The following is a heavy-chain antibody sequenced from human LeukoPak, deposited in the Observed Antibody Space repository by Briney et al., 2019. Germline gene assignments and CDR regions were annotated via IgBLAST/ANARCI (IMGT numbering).Heavy chain of an antibody. D-gene: IGHD6-13*01. CDR2: IYTSGST. CDR1: GGPISSYY. V-gene: IGHV4-4*07. CDR3: ARVGYSSSWYAGNWFDP. Sequence: SETLSLTCTVPGGPISSYYWSWIRQPAGKGLEWIGRIYTSGSTNYNPSLKTRVTMSVDTSKNQFSLKLSSVTAADTAVYYCARVGYSSSWYAGNWFDPWGQGTLVTVSS. J-gene: IGHJ5*02.